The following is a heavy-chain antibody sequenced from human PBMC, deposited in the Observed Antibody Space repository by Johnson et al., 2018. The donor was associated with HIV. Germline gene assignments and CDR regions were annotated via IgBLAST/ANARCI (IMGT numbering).Heavy chain of an antibody. CDR2: MSYDGSNK. V-gene: IGHV3-30*04. CDR3: AKVRYYDRDAFDI. D-gene: IGHD3-22*01. Sequence: QMQLVESGGGVVQPGRSLRLSCAASGFTFSSYAMNWVRQAPGKGLEWVALMSYDGSNKFYADSLKGRFTISRDNSKNTLYLQMNSLRAEDTAVHYCAKVRYYDRDAFDIWGPGTLVTVSP. J-gene: IGHJ3*02. CDR1: GFTFSSYA.